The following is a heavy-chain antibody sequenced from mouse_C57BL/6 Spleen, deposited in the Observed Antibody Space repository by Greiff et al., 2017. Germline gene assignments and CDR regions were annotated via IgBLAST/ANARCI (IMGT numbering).Heavy chain of an antibody. J-gene: IGHJ4*01. Sequence: EVQRVESGGGLVKPGGSLKLSCAASGFTFSDYGMLWVRQAPEKGLEWVAYISSGSSTIYYADTVKGRFTISSDNAKNTLFLQMTSLRSEDTAMYYCASPITTVVAPYYYAMDYWGQGTSVTVSS. CDR3: ASPITTVVAPYYYAMDY. CDR2: ISSGSSTI. V-gene: IGHV5-17*01. CDR1: GFTFSDYG. D-gene: IGHD1-1*01.